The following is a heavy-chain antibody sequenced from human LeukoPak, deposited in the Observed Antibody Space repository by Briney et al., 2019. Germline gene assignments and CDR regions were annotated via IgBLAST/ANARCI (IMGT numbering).Heavy chain of an antibody. Sequence: SETLSLTCTVSGGSISSSSYYWGWIRQPPGKWLEWIGSIYYSGSTYYNPSLKSRVTISVDTSKNQFSLKLSSVTAADTAVYYCARLHPIGSGRGFDYWGQGTLVTVSS. V-gene: IGHV4-39*01. CDR3: ARLHPIGSGRGFDY. D-gene: IGHD1-26*01. CDR2: IYYSGST. CDR1: GGSISSSSYY. J-gene: IGHJ4*02.